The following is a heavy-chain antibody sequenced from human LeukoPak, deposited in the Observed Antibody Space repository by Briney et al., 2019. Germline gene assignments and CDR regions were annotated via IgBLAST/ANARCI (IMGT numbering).Heavy chain of an antibody. D-gene: IGHD3-16*01. CDR1: GVTFSNYS. CDR3: AKSTRAVMAMMDV. J-gene: IGHJ6*04. CDR2: ISTRSTYI. Sequence: GGSLRLSCAASGVTFSNYSMNWVRQAPGKGLEWVSSISTRSTYIYYADSVKGRFTISRDNAKNSLFLQMNSLRAEDTAVYFCAKSTRAVMAMMDVWGKGTTVTVSS. V-gene: IGHV3-21*01.